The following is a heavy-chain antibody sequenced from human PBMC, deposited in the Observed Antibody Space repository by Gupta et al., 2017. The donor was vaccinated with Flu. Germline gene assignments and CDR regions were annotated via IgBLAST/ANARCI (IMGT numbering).Heavy chain of an antibody. Sequence: QVQLQQWGAGLLKPSETLSLTCAVSGGSFSGYYWSWIRQPPGKGLEWIGESNHSGSTNYNPSLKSRVTISVDTSKNQFSLKLSSVTAADTAVYYGARGIQRWTSNGFDPWGQGTLVTVSS. CDR3: ARGIQRWTSNGFDP. V-gene: IGHV4-34*01. J-gene: IGHJ5*02. CDR1: GGSFSGYY. CDR2: SNHSGST. D-gene: IGHD5-18*01.